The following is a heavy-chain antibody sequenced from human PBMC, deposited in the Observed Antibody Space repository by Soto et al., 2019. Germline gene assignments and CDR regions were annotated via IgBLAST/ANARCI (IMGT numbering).Heavy chain of an antibody. CDR3: ARGSTYYGFVT. CDR1: GDSIGSGDYY. J-gene: IGHJ5*02. Sequence: QVQLQESGPRLVKPSQTLSLTCTVSGDSIGSGDYYWTWIRQPPGKGLEWIGYIYYIRTTFYNPSLESRVNISVDTSKNQFSLRVTSVTAADTAVYYCARGSTYYGFVTWGQGTLITVSS. V-gene: IGHV4-30-4*01. D-gene: IGHD3-10*01. CDR2: IYYIRTT.